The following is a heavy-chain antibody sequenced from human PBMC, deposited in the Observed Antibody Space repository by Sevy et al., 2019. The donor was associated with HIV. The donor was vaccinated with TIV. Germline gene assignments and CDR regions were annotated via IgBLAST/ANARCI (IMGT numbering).Heavy chain of an antibody. D-gene: IGHD2-2*01. CDR3: ANMQMGYCSSTSCY. CDR1: GFTFSSYA. J-gene: IGHJ4*02. CDR2: ISGSGGST. V-gene: IGHV3-23*01. Sequence: GGSLRLSCAASGFTFSSYAMSWVCQAPEKGLEWVSAISGSGGSTYYADSVKGRFTISRDNSKNTLYLQMNSLRAEDTAVYYCANMQMGYCSSTSCYWGQGTLVTVSS.